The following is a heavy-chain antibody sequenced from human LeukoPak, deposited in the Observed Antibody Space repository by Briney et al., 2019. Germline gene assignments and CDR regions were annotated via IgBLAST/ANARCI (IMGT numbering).Heavy chain of an antibody. CDR3: VRNLFYGSGSLAY. CDR2: ITSDSNFR. J-gene: IGHJ4*02. CDR1: GYRFGAYS. Sequence: GGSLRLSCAGSGYRFGAYSMNWVRQSPGKGLEWVSLITSDSNFRYYADSVEGRFTISRDNTNNSLYVQMSSLRPEDTAIYYCVRNLFYGSGSLAYWGRGTPVTVSS. D-gene: IGHD3-10*01. V-gene: IGHV3-21*01.